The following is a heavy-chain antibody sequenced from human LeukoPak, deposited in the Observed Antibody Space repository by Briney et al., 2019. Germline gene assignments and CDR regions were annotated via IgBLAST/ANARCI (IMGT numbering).Heavy chain of an antibody. CDR3: ATFSSSWYAEDY. V-gene: IGHV3-7*01. J-gene: IGHJ4*02. CDR1: GFTFSSYW. CDR2: IKQDGSEQ. D-gene: IGHD6-13*01. Sequence: PGGSLRLSCAASGFTFSSYWMSWVRQAPGKGLEWVANIKQDGSEQYYVDSVKGRFTISRDNAKNSLYLQMNSLRAEDTAVYYCATFSSSWYAEDYWGQGTLVTVSS.